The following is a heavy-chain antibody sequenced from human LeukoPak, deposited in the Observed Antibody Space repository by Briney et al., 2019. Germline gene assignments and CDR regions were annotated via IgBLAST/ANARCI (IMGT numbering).Heavy chain of an antibody. CDR1: GFTFSNYA. D-gene: IGHD7-27*01. Sequence: GGSLRLSCAASGFTFSNYAMNWVRQASGKGLEWVGRIRSKTNNYATAYAASVKGRFTISRDDSKNTAYLHMNSLKTEDTAVYYCARNTGDHDYWGQGTLVTVSS. CDR2: IRSKTNNYAT. J-gene: IGHJ4*02. CDR3: ARNTGDHDY. V-gene: IGHV3-73*01.